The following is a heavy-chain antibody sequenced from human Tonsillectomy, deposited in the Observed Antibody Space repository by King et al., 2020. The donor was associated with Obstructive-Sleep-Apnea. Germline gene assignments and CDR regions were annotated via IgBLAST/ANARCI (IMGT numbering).Heavy chain of an antibody. V-gene: IGHV4-39*01. D-gene: IGHD7-27*01. CDR2: IYYSGST. J-gene: IGHJ3*02. Sequence: LQLQESGPGLVKPSETLSLTCTVSGGSISSSSYYWGWIRQPPGKGLEWIGSIYYSGSTYYNPPLKSRVTISVDTSKNQFSLKLSSVTAADTAVYYCARVPLGDAFDIWGQGTMVTVSS. CDR1: GGSISSSSYY. CDR3: ARVPLGDAFDI.